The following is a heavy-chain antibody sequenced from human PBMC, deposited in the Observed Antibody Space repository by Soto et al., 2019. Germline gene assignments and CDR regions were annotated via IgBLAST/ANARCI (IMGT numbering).Heavy chain of an antibody. D-gene: IGHD3-10*01. J-gene: IGHJ6*02. CDR1: GGSISSSSYY. CDR3: ARHIMEMVRGVSLYYYYGMDV. CDR2: IYYSGST. Sequence: QLQLQESGPGLVKPSETLSLTCTVSGGSISSSSYYWGWIRQPPGKGLEWIGSIYYSGSTYYNPSLKSRVTISVDTSKNQFSLKLSSVTAADTAVYYCARHIMEMVRGVSLYYYYGMDVWGQGTTVTVSS. V-gene: IGHV4-39*01.